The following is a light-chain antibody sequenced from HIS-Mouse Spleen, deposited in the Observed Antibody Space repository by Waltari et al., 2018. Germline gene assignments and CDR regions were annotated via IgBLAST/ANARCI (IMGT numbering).Light chain of an antibody. CDR3: QQSGT. Sequence: DIQMTQSASTLPASVVDRVTITCRASQSISSWLAWYQQKPGKAPKLLIYKASSLESGVPSRFSGSGSGTEFTLTISSLQPDDFATYYCQQSGTFGQGTKVEIK. CDR1: QSISSW. V-gene: IGKV1-5*03. J-gene: IGKJ1*01. CDR2: KAS.